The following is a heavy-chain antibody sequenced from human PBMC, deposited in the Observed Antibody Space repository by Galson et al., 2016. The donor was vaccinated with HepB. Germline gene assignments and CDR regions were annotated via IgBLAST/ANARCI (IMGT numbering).Heavy chain of an antibody. V-gene: IGHV3-7*01. J-gene: IGHJ3*01. Sequence: SLRLSCAASGLTFSDYWMVWVRQVPGKGLQWVASIKQDGSETYYVASVKGRFTISRDNARNSLYLQMNSLRADDAAVYYCTRGPPPHCTRTSCSMGTFEVWGQGTMVTVSS. CDR1: GLTFSDYW. D-gene: IGHD2-2*01. CDR2: IKQDGSET. CDR3: TRGPPPHCTRTSCSMGTFEV.